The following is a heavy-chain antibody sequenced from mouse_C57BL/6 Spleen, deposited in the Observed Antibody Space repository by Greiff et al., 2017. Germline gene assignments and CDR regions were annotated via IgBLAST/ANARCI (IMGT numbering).Heavy chain of an antibody. CDR3: ARSYRVITTVDY. V-gene: IGHV1-64*01. CDR2: IHPNSGST. CDR1: GYTFTSYW. Sequence: QVQLQQPGAELVKPGASVKLSCKASGYTFTSYWMHWVKQRPGQGLEWIGMIHPNSGSTNYNEKFKSKATLTVDKSSSTSYMQLSSLTSEDSAVYYCARSYRVITTVDYWGQGTTLTVSS. J-gene: IGHJ2*01. D-gene: IGHD1-1*01.